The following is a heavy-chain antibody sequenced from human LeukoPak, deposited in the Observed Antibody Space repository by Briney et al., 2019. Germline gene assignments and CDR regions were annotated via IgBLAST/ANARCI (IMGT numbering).Heavy chain of an antibody. V-gene: IGHV1-18*01. CDR2: ISAYNGNT. CDR3: ARASPHYYYDSSGYYPSFAFDI. D-gene: IGHD3-22*01. Sequence: GASVKVSCKASGYTFTSYGISWVRQAPGQGPEWMGWISAYNGNTNYAQKLQGRVTMTTDTSTSTAYMELRSLRSDDTAVYYCARASPHYYYDSSGYYPSFAFDIWGQGTMVTVSS. CDR1: GYTFTSYG. J-gene: IGHJ3*02.